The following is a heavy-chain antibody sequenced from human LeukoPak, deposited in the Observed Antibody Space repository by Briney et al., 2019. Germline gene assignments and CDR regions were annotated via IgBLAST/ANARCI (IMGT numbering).Heavy chain of an antibody. D-gene: IGHD3-22*01. J-gene: IGHJ4*02. CDR2: IIPIFGTA. V-gene: IGHV1-69*01. CDR1: GGTFSSYA. CDR3: AREQARYYYDSSGTPLRYFDY. Sequence: GSSVKVSCKASGGTFSSYAISWVRQAPGQGLEWMGGIIPIFGTANYAQKFQGRVTITADESTSTAYMELSSLRSEDTAVSYCAREQARYYYDSSGTPLRYFDYWGQGTLVTVSS.